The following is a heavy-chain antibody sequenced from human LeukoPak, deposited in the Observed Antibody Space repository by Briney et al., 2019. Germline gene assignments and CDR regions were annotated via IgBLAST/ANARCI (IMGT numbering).Heavy chain of an antibody. V-gene: IGHV1-69*05. CDR1: GGTFSSYA. CDR3: AGDRTKQLGHFDY. Sequence: GASVKVSCKASGGTFSSYAISWVRQAPGQGLEWMGGIIPIFGTANYAQKFQGRVTITTDESTSTAYMELSSLRSEDTAVYYCAGDRTKQLGHFDYWGQGTLVTVSS. D-gene: IGHD6-6*01. J-gene: IGHJ4*02. CDR2: IIPIFGTA.